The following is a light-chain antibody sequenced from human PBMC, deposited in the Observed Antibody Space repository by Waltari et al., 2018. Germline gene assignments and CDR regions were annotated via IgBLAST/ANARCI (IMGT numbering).Light chain of an antibody. CDR1: SSDIGPYNY. CDR3: NSYLTSTSSVI. Sequence: QSALSQPASVSASPGQSITISCTETSSDIGPYNYVSWYKQHPGKAPKLVIYDVSQRPSGVSNRFSGSKSGNTASLTISGLQSEDEADYYCNSYLTSTSSVIFGRGTKLTVL. V-gene: IGLV2-14*03. CDR2: DVS. J-gene: IGLJ2*01.